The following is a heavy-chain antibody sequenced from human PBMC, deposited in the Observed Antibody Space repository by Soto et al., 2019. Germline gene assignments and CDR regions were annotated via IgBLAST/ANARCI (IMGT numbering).Heavy chain of an antibody. V-gene: IGHV3-11*01. CDR3: ARDPVEVAGGDR. CDR2: ISSRGSTI. D-gene: IGHD6-19*01. CDR1: GFTFSDYY. J-gene: IGHJ5*02. Sequence: QVQLVESGGALVKPGGSLRLSCVASGFTFSDYYMTWIRQAPGKGLECLSYISSRGSTIYYADSVKGRFTISRDNAKNTLYLQMNSLRAEDTAVYYCARDPVEVAGGDRWGQETLVTVSS.